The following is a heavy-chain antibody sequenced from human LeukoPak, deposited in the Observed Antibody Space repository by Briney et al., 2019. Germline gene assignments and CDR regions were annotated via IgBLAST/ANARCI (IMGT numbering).Heavy chain of an antibody. D-gene: IGHD3-3*01. J-gene: IGHJ4*02. V-gene: IGHV1-69*13. Sequence: GASVKVSCKASGGTFSSYAISWVRQAPGQGLEWMGGIIPIFGTANYAQKFQGRVTITADESTSTAYMELSSLRSEDTAVYYCATVPTYYDFWSGPGYWGQGTLVTVSS. CDR1: GGTFSSYA. CDR2: IIPIFGTA. CDR3: ATVPTYYDFWSGPGY.